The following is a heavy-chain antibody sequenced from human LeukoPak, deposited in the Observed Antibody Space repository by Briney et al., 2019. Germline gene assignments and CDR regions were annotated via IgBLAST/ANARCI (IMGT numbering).Heavy chain of an antibody. V-gene: IGHV4-34*01. CDR2: INHSGST. D-gene: IGHD1-1*01. J-gene: IGHJ4*02. Sequence: SSETLSLTCAVYGGSFSGYYWSWIRQPPGKGLEWIGEINHSGSTNYNPSLKSRVTTSVDTSKNQFSLKLGSVTAADTAVYYCASRNWKDDYWGQGTLVTVSS. CDR1: GGSFSGYY. CDR3: ASRNWKDDY.